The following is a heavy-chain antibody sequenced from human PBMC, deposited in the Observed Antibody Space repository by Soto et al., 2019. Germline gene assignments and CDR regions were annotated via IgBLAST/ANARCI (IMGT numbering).Heavy chain of an antibody. J-gene: IGHJ4*02. Sequence: EVQLVESGGDLVQPGGSLRLSCAASGFTLSYYWMNWVRQPPGKGLVWVSRILSDGSATTYADSVKGRFTISRDNAKNRLYLQMNSLTADDTAVYYCARGDRGAFDDWGQGTLVTVSS. CDR1: GFTLSYYW. CDR2: ILSDGSAT. D-gene: IGHD3-10*01. CDR3: ARGDRGAFDD. V-gene: IGHV3-74*01.